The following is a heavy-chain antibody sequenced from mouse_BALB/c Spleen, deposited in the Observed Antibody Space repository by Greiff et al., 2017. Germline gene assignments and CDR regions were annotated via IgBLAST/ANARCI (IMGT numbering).Heavy chain of an antibody. J-gene: IGHJ4*01. CDR3: ARDRDGYPYYAMDY. D-gene: IGHD2-3*01. V-gene: IGHV2-9*02. CDR2: IWAGGST. Sequence: VQLVESGPGLVAPSQSLSITCTVSGFSLTSYGVHWVRQPPGKGLEWLGVIWAGGSTNYNSALMSRLSISKDNSKSQVFLKMNSLQTDDTAMYYCARDRDGYPYYAMDYWGQGTSVTVSS. CDR1: GFSLTSYG.